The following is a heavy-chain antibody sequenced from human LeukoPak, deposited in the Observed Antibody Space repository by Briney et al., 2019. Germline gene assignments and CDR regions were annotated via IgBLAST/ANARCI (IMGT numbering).Heavy chain of an antibody. CDR2: IIPIFGTA. CDR3: ARDPLFDSSGYIPRTYNWFDP. CDR1: GGTFSSYA. J-gene: IGHJ5*02. D-gene: IGHD3-22*01. Sequence: SVKVSCKASGGTFSSYAISWVRQAPGQGLEWMGGIIPIFGTANYAQKFQGRVTITADESTSTAYMELSSLRSEDTAVYYCARDPLFDSSGYIPRTYNWFDPWGQGTLVTVSS. V-gene: IGHV1-69*01.